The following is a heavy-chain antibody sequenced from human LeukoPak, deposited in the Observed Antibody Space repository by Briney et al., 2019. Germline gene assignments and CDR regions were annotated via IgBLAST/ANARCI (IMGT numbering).Heavy chain of an antibody. CDR3: ARHHHHWNWGE. D-gene: IGHD7-27*01. V-gene: IGHV4-31*03. Sequence: SQTLSLTCTVSGGSISSGGYYWSWIRQHPGKGLEWIGYVYYSGSTYYNPSLKSRVTISVDTSKNQFSLKLSFVTAADTAVYYCARHHHHWNWGEWGQGTLVTVSS. CDR2: VYYSGST. CDR1: GGSISSGGYY. J-gene: IGHJ4*02.